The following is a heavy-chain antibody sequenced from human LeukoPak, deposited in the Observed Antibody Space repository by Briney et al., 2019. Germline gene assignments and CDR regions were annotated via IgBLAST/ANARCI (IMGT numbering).Heavy chain of an antibody. V-gene: IGHV4-59*01. CDR2: IYYSGST. CDR1: GGSISSYY. J-gene: IGHJ3*02. CDR3: ARDKGDGFDI. Sequence: SETLSLTCTVSGGSISSYYWSWIRQPPGKGLEWIGYIYYSGSTNYNPSLKSRVTISVDTSKKQFPLKLSSVTAADTAVYYCARDKGDGFDIWGQGTMVTVSS.